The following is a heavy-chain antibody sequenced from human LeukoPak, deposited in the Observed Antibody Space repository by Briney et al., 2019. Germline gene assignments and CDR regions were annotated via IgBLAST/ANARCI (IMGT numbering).Heavy chain of an antibody. V-gene: IGHV1-46*01. CDR2: INPSVGST. CDR3: ARGTPPRYYDFWSGYLEGKYYFDY. D-gene: IGHD3-3*01. CDR1: GYTFTNSY. J-gene: IGHJ4*02. Sequence: ASVKVSCKASGYTFTNSYIHWVRQAPGQGLEWMGIINPSVGSTSYAQKFQGRVTMTRDTSTSTVYMELSSLRSEDTAVYYCARGTPPRYYDFWSGYLEGKYYFDYWGQGTLVTVSS.